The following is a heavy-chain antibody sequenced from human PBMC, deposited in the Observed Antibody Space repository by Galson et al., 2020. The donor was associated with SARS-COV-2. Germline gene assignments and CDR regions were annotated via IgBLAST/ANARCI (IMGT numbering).Heavy chain of an antibody. CDR3: ARGGLVITATVGWFDP. CDR1: GYSFTDYY. V-gene: IGHV1-2*02. J-gene: IGHJ5*02. D-gene: IGHD6-6*01. Sequence: ASVKVSCKASGYSFTDYYLHWVRQAPGQGLEWMGWINPSDGATGYAQRFQGRVAMTSDKSFTTAYMELTSLKSDDTAVYYCARGGLVITATVGWFDPWGQGTLVTVSS. CDR2: INPSDGAT.